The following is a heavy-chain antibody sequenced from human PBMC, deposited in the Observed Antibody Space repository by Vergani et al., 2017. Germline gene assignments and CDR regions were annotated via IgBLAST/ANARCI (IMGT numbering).Heavy chain of an antibody. J-gene: IGHJ4*02. Sequence: QVQLQESGPGLVQPAETLSLTCVVSNSSINSNYYWGWLRQSPGKRLEWIGSVSNSGSTFSNPSLKSRVTISVDKSKKLISLILNSVTAADTAVYYCVRDAINYDVLTGYYIGLDSWGQGTLVTVSS. CDR3: VRDAINYDVLTGYYIGLDS. CDR1: NSSINSNYY. D-gene: IGHD3-9*01. V-gene: IGHV4-38-2*01. CDR2: VSNSGST.